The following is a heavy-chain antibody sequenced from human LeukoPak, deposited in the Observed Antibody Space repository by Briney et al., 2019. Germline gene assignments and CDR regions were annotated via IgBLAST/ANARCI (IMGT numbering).Heavy chain of an antibody. CDR1: GGSISSSSYY. CDR3: AIRVTNVVVIADDAFDI. J-gene: IGHJ3*02. V-gene: IGHV4-39*07. Sequence: SETLSLTCTVSGGSISSSSYYWGWIRQPPGKGLEWIGSIYYSGSTYYNPSLKSRVTISVDTSKNQFSPKLSSVTAADTAVYYCAIRVTNVVVIADDAFDIWGQGTMVTVSS. CDR2: IYYSGST. D-gene: IGHD2-21*01.